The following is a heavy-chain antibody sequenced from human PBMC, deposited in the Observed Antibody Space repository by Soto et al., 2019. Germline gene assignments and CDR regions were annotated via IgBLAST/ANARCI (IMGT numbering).Heavy chain of an antibody. J-gene: IGHJ4*02. CDR3: ARAGQSNKGVLPLWSGYLANDY. V-gene: IGHV3-33*01. Sequence: GGSLRLSCAASGFTFSSYGMHWVRQAPGKGLEWVAVIWYDGSNKYYADSVKGRFTISRDNSKNTLYLQMNSLRAEDTAVYYWARAGQSNKGVLPLWSGYLANDYWGQGTLVTVSS. CDR1: GFTFSSYG. D-gene: IGHD3-3*01. CDR2: IWYDGSNK.